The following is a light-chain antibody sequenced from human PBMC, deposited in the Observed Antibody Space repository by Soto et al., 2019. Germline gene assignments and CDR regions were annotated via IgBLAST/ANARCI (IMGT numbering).Light chain of an antibody. V-gene: IGLV2-14*01. Sequence: QSVLTQPASVSGSPGQSITIPCTGTSSDVGGYDYVSWYQQHPGKVPKLMIYEVSNRPSGVSNRFSGSKSGNTASLTISGLQAEDEADYYCTSYTSSSTYVFGTGTKLTVL. J-gene: IGLJ1*01. CDR2: EVS. CDR1: SSDVGGYDY. CDR3: TSYTSSSTYV.